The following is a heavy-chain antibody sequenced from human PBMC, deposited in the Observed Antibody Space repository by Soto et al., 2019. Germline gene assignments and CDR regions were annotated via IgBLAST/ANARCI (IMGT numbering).Heavy chain of an antibody. CDR1: GGTFSSYA. J-gene: IGHJ6*02. Sequence: QVQLVQPGAAVKKPGASVKVSCKASGGTFSSYAISWERQAPGQGLDWMGGIIPIFGTANYAQNFRGRVKITADESTSTANMELSILRSEVTAVYYSGRSGVTMGVVVSYYYYGTDVCVQGATVAVSS. V-gene: IGHV1-69*01. CDR2: IIPIFGTA. CDR3: GRSGVTMGVVVSYYYYGTDV. D-gene: IGHD3-22*01.